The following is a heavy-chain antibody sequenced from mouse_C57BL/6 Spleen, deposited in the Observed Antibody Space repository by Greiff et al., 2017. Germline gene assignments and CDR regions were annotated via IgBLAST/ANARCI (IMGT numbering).Heavy chain of an antibody. V-gene: IGHV1-62-2*01. CDR1: GYTFTEYT. Sequence: VQRVESGAELVKPGASVQLSCKASGYTFTEYTIHWVKQRSGQGLEWIGWFYPGSGSIKYNEKFKDKATLTADKSSSTVYMELSRLTSEDSAVYFCARHEANDGYFDYWGQGTTLTVSS. CDR3: ARHEANDGYFDY. J-gene: IGHJ2*01. CDR2: FYPGSGSI. D-gene: IGHD2-3*01.